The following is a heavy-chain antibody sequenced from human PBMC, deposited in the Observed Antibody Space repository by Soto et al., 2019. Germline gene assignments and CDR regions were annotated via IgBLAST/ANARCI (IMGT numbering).Heavy chain of an antibody. J-gene: IGHJ4*02. Sequence: LRLSCAASRFTFSSYGMHWVRQARGEGLEWVAVISYDGSNKYCADSVKRRFTISRDNSKNTLYLQMNRLSAEDTAVSFCAKACSGGSCYLDYWGQGTLVTVSS. CDR1: RFTFSSYG. V-gene: IGHV3-30*18. D-gene: IGHD2-15*01. CDR3: AKACSGGSCYLDY. CDR2: ISYDGSNK.